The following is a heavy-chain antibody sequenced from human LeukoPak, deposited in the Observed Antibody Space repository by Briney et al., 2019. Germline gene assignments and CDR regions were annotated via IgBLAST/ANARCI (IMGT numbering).Heavy chain of an antibody. D-gene: IGHD2-2*01. CDR1: GFTFSSYS. Sequence: GGSLRLSCAASGFTFSSYSMNWVRQAPGKGLEWVAHIKQDGSEKSYVASVKGRFAISRDNAKNSLYLQMNSLRAEDTAVYFCARDMTGYCTSSSCFGGLCDYWGQGTLVTVSS. CDR3: ARDMTGYCTSSSCFGGLCDY. J-gene: IGHJ4*02. CDR2: IKQDGSEK. V-gene: IGHV3-7*01.